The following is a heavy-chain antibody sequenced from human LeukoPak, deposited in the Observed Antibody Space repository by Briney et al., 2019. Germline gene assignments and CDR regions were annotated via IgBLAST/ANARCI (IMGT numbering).Heavy chain of an antibody. D-gene: IGHD3-22*01. CDR3: ARAYYYDSSGYYFSIPTDNYFDY. J-gene: IGHJ4*02. CDR2: TYYRSKWYN. CDR1: GDSVSSNSAA. Sequence: SQTLSLTCAISGDSVSSNSAAWNWIRQSPSRGLEWLGSTYYRSKWYNDYAVSVKSRITINPDTSTNQFSLQLNSVTPEDTAVYYCARAYYYDSSGYYFSIPTDNYFDYWGQGTLVTVSS. V-gene: IGHV6-1*01.